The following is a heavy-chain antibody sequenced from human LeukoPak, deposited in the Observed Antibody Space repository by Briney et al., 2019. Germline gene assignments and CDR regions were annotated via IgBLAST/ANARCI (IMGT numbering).Heavy chain of an antibody. Sequence: PSETLSLTCTVSGGSISTYYWSWIRQSPGRGLEWIGYIYYSGSTNYNPSLKSRVTISLDTSKNQFSLKLSSVTAADTAVYYCARDNRWFEEANWFDPWGQGTLVTVSS. J-gene: IGHJ5*02. CDR1: GGSISTYY. V-gene: IGHV4-59*01. CDR2: IYYSGST. D-gene: IGHD3-10*01. CDR3: ARDNRWFEEANWFDP.